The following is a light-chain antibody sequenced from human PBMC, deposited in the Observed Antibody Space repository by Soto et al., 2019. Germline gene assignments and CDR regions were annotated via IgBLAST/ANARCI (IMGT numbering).Light chain of an antibody. V-gene: IGKV1-5*01. CDR3: QQQNDYWT. Sequence: DTQLTQSPSTLAASVGDRVTITCRARQGISGWLAWYQQKPGKAPRLLIYEASTLESGDPSRFSGSGAGTEFTLTISSLRPDDFATYFCQQQNDYWTFGQGTTVDLK. CDR2: EAS. J-gene: IGKJ1*01. CDR1: QGISGW.